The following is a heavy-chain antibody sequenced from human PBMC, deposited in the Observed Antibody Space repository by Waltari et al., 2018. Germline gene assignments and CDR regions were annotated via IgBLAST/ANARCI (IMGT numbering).Heavy chain of an antibody. Sequence: EVQLVESGGGFVQPGGSLRLSCAASGFTFSRFWTSWVRLAPEKGLEWVANINEDGSRIYYLGSVKGRFTISRDNAKNSLSLQMDSLRGEDTGVYYCVRGIDGWGQGTLVTVSS. CDR1: GFTFSRFW. V-gene: IGHV3-7*01. J-gene: IGHJ4*02. D-gene: IGHD3-9*01. CDR2: INEDGSRI. CDR3: VRGIDG.